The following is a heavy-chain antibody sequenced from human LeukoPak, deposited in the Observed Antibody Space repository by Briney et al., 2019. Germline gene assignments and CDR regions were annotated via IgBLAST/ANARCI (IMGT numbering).Heavy chain of an antibody. CDR3: AKAFTIMESFFDY. CDR2: IWYDGSNK. J-gene: IGHJ4*02. Sequence: GRSLRLSCAASGFTFSSCGMHWVRQAPGKGLEWVAVIWYDGSNKYYADSVKGRFTISRDISKNTLYLQMDSLRAEDTALYYCAKAFTIMESFFDYWGQGTLVTVSS. V-gene: IGHV3-33*06. D-gene: IGHD5-24*01. CDR1: GFTFSSCG.